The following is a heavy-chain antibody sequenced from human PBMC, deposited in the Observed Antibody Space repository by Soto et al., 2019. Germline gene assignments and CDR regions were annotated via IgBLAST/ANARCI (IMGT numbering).Heavy chain of an antibody. D-gene: IGHD4-17*01. J-gene: IGHJ6*02. CDR3: ARGLSTVTTQGYGMDV. CDR2: INPNSGGT. CDR1: GYTFTGYY. V-gene: IGHV1-2*04. Sequence: GASVKVSCKASGYTFTGYYMHWVRQAPGQGLEWMGWINPNSGGTNYAQKFQGWVTMTRDTSISTAYTELSRLRSDDTAVYYCARGLSTVTTQGYGMDVWGQGTTVTVSS.